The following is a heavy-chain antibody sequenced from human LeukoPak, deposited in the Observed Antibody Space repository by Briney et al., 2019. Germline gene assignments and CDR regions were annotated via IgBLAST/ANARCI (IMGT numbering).Heavy chain of an antibody. CDR3: ARTIAAAGGDPDYYYYMDV. Sequence: PVKVSCKASGGTFSSYAISWVRQAPGQGLEWMGGIIPIFGTANYAQKFQGRVTITADKSTSTAYMELSSLRSEDTAVYYCARTIAAAGGDPDYYYYMDVWGKGTTVTVSS. CDR1: GGTFSSYA. CDR2: IIPIFGTA. V-gene: IGHV1-69*06. D-gene: IGHD6-13*01. J-gene: IGHJ6*03.